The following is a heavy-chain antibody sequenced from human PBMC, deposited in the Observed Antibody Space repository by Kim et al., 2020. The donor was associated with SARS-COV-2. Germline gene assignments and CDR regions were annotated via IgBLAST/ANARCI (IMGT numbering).Heavy chain of an antibody. J-gene: IGHJ3*02. Sequence: GGSLRLSCAASGFTFSSYGMHWVRQAPGKGLEWVAVISYDGSNKYYADSVKGRFTISRDNSKNTLYLQMNSLRAEDTAVYYCAKDLHSSSWYNAFDIWGQGTMVTVSS. CDR3: AKDLHSSSWYNAFDI. CDR1: GFTFSSYG. CDR2: ISYDGSNK. V-gene: IGHV3-30*18. D-gene: IGHD6-13*01.